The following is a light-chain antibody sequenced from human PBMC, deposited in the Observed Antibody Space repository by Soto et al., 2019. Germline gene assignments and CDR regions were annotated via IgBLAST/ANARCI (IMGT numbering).Light chain of an antibody. CDR2: SAS. Sequence: DVQMTQSPYSLSASVGATVTITCRASQSINNYLNWYEQKPGEAPKLLMYSASTLQSGVPSRFSGSGTGTDFTLTITSLQPEYCAVYYCQQSYSSPLTFGGGTKVEI. J-gene: IGKJ4*01. CDR1: QSINNY. V-gene: IGKV1-39*01. CDR3: QQSYSSPLT.